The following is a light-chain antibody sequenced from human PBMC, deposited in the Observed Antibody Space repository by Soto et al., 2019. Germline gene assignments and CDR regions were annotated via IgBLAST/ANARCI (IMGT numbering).Light chain of an antibody. V-gene: IGKV3-15*01. CDR3: QQYNNWPLT. J-gene: IGKJ4*01. CDR2: GAS. Sequence: EIVMTPSPATLSVSPGERATLSCRASQSVSSNLAWYQQTPGQAPRLLIYGASTRATGIPARFSGSGSGTEFTLTISSLQSEDFTVYYCQQYNNWPLTFGGGTKVDIK. CDR1: QSVSSN.